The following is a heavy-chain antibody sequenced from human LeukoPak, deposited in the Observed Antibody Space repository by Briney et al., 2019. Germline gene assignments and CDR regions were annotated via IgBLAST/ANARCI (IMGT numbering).Heavy chain of an antibody. CDR1: GYSFTDYY. Sequence: GASVRVSCKTSGYSFTDYYIHWVRQAPGQGLVWMGWINPKSGRTSSARKFQDRVTMTRDPSISTVYMDMAWLTSDDTAIYFCARADFVDAGPYLIGPWGQGTLVTVSS. CDR3: ARADFVDAGPYLIGP. D-gene: IGHD3-3*01. CDR2: INPKSGRT. J-gene: IGHJ5*02. V-gene: IGHV1-2*02.